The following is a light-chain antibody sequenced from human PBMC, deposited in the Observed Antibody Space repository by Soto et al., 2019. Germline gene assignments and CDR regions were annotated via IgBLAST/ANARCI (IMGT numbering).Light chain of an antibody. CDR1: QSVSGY. J-gene: IGKJ3*01. CDR2: DAS. V-gene: IGKV3-11*01. CDR3: QQRSNWPFT. Sequence: EIVLTQSPATLSSSPGERATLSCRAGQSVSGYLAWYQQKPGQAPRLLIYDASNRATGIPARFSGSGSGTDFTLTISSLEPGDFAIYYCQQRSNWPFTFGPGTTVDVK.